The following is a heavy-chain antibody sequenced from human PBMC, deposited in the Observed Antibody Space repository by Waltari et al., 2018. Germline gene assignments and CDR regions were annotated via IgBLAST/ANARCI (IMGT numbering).Heavy chain of an antibody. D-gene: IGHD3-9*01. V-gene: IGHV4-34*01. J-gene: IGHJ6*03. CDR3: ARGHPFTIVSPRYYYYYYMDV. Sequence: QVHLQQWGAGLLKPSETLSLTCGVYSGSLTGYHWNWIRQAPGKGLEWIGDINHSGKTDYNPSLESPVTISADTSKNQFSLHLTSVTAADTAVYYCARGHPFTIVSPRYYYYYYMDVWDKGTAVTVSS. CDR2: INHSGKT. CDR1: SGSLTGYH.